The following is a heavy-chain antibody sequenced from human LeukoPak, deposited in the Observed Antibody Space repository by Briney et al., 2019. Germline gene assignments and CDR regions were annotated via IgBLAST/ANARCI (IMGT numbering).Heavy chain of an antibody. V-gene: IGHV3-30*18. J-gene: IGHJ2*01. Sequence: GRSLRLSCAASAFTFSSYGMHWVRQAPGKGLEWVAVISYDGSNKYYADSVKGRFTISRDNSKNTLYLQMNSLRAEDTAVYYCAKGGIDSSGPWWYFDLWGRGTLVTVSS. CDR2: ISYDGSNK. CDR1: AFTFSSYG. CDR3: AKGGIDSSGPWWYFDL. D-gene: IGHD6-19*01.